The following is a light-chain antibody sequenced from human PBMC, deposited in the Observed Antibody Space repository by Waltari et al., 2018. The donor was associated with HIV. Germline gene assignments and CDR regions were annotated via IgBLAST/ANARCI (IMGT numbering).Light chain of an antibody. Sequence: DIQMTHSPSSLSASVGDRVTITCRASQSISSYLNWYQQKPGKAPKLLIYAASSLQSGVPSRFSGSGSGTDFTLTISSLQPEDFATYYCQQSYSTLRLTFGGGTKVEIK. J-gene: IGKJ4*01. V-gene: IGKV1-39*01. CDR1: QSISSY. CDR3: QQSYSTLRLT. CDR2: AAS.